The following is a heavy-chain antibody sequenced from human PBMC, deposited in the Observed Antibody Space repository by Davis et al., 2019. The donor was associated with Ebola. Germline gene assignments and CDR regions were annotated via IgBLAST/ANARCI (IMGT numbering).Heavy chain of an antibody. CDR1: GDSITSSY. D-gene: IGHD6-13*01. CDR2: IYYNAVT. Sequence: MPSETLSLTCTVPGDSITSSYWTWIRQPPGKGLEWNGYIYYNAVTIYNPSLKSRVTISVDMSKNQVSLNLISVTAADTAVYYCARHGRAAGMSGFDPWGQGALVTVSS. V-gene: IGHV4-59*08. CDR3: ARHGRAAGMSGFDP. J-gene: IGHJ5*02.